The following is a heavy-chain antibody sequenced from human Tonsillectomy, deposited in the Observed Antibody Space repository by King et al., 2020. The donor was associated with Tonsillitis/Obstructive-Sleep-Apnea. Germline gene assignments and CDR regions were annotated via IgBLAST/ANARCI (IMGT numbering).Heavy chain of an antibody. J-gene: IGHJ3*02. CDR1: GFTFDDYA. V-gene: IGHV3-9*01. CDR2: ISYNSGRI. D-gene: IGHD2-21*01. Sequence: QLVQSGGGLVQPGRSLRLSCAASGFTFDDYAMHWVRQAPGKGLEWVSGISYNSGRIGYADSVKGRFTISRDNAKNSLYLQMNSLRAEDTALYYCAKDGSCGGDCYYDRGPFRPNAFDIWGQGTMVTVSS. CDR3: AKDGSCGGDCYYDRGPFRPNAFDI.